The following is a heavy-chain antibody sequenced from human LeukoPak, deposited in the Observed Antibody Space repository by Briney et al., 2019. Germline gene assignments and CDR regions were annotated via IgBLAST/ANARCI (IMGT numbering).Heavy chain of an antibody. CDR2: ISGRGGST. CDR3: ARCPLSLWYQFDY. D-gene: IGHD2-21*01. V-gene: IGHV3-23*01. J-gene: IGHJ4*02. Sequence: GGSLRLSCAASGFTFSSYAMSWLRQAPGKGLEWVSAISGRGGSTYYADSVKGRFTISRDNSKNTLYLQMNSLRAEDTAVYYCARCPLSLWYQFDYWGQGTLVTVSS. CDR1: GFTFSSYA.